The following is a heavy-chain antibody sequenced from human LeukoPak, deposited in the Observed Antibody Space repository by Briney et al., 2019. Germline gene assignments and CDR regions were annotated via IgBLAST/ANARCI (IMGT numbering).Heavy chain of an antibody. J-gene: IGHJ4*02. CDR3: ARLDCHGDGCYNH. D-gene: IGHD2-21*01. Sequence: SETLSLTCSVSGDSVTKYYWSWIRQPPGKGLEWIGYVSYDGTTNYTPSLRSRVITAVDTAINNISLRLTSVTAADTAVYYCARLDCHGDGCYNHWGQGTLVTVSS. V-gene: IGHV4-59*08. CDR2: VSYDGTT. CDR1: GDSVTKYY.